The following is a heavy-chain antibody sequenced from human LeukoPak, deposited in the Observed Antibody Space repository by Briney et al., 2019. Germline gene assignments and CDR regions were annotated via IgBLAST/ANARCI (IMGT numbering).Heavy chain of an antibody. CDR3: ARVPRELGAH. CDR1: GYTFTSYD. D-gene: IGHD3-16*01. J-gene: IGHJ4*02. CDR2: MNPNSGNT. Sequence: ASVKVSCKASGYTFTSYDINWVRRATGQGLEWMGFMNPNSGNTGYAQKFQGRVTMTRNTSISTAYMELSSLRSEDTALYYCARVPRELGAHWGQGTLVTVSS. V-gene: IGHV1-8*01.